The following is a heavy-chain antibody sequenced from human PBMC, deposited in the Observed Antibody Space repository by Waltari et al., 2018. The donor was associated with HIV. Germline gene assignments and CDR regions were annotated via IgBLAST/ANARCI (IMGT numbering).Heavy chain of an antibody. D-gene: IGHD6-6*01. CDR1: GFTFKNYG. J-gene: IGHJ4*02. Sequence: QVQLVESGGGVVQPGRSLRLPCAASGFTFKNYGMHWVRQAPGKGVEWVVVIWYDGSNKYYADSVKGRFTISRDNSKNRLYLQMNSLRAEDTAVYYCARDRGGSSSLVLDSWGQGTLVTVSS. CDR2: IWYDGSNK. V-gene: IGHV3-33*01. CDR3: ARDRGGSSSLVLDS.